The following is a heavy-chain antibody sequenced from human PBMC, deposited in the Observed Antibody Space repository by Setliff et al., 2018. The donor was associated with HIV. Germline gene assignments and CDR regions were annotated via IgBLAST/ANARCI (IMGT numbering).Heavy chain of an antibody. CDR1: GASISSGNW. CDR3: ARDSRYCSGGSCYGYFDF. V-gene: IGHV4-4*02. CDR2: IFHTGST. D-gene: IGHD2-15*01. Sequence: SETLSLTCAVSGASISSGNWWSWVRQSPGKGLEWIGEIFHTGSTNYNPSLKSRVTISVDTSKNQFSLKLSSVTAADTAVYYCARDSRYCSGGSCYGYFDFWGQG. J-gene: IGHJ4*02.